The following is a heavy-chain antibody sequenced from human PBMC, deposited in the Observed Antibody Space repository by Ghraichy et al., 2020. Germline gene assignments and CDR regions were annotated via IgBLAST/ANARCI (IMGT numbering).Heavy chain of an antibody. J-gene: IGHJ6*02. D-gene: IGHD2-2*01. CDR3: ARVASPDYGMDV. CDR2: ISSSGSTI. CDR1: GFTFSDYY. V-gene: IGHV3-11*01. Sequence: GESLNISCAASGFTFSDYYMSWIRQAPGKGLEWVSYISSSGSTIYYADSVKGRFTISRDNAKNSLYLRMNSLRAEDTAVYYCARVASPDYGMDVWGQGTTVTVSS.